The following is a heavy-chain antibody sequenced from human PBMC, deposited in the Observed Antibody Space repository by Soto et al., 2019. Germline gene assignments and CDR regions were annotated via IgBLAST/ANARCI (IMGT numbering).Heavy chain of an antibody. CDR3: ARRRGPHDY. V-gene: IGHV4-59*01. CDR2: IFYSGIT. J-gene: IGHJ4*02. CDR1: GGSISSYY. Sequence: QVQLQESGPGLVKPSETLSLTCTVSGGSISSYYWSWIRQPPGKGLEWIGCIFYSGITNYNPSLKSRVTISVATSKNQFSLKLSSVTAADTAVYYCARRRGPHDYWGQGTLVTVSS.